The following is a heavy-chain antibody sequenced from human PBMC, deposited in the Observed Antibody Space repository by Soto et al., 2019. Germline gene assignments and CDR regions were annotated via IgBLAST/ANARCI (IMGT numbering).Heavy chain of an antibody. V-gene: IGHV3-23*01. CDR2: TGASGRTT. J-gene: IGHJ4*02. D-gene: IGHD5-18*01. CDR1: GFTFNISA. Sequence: GGSLRLSCAASGFTFNISAMTWVRQAPGKGLEWVSTTGASGRTTYYAHSVKGRFTVSRDNSKNTLDLQMSSLRAEDTAVYYCATVHNTSRPFDHWGQGTLVPVYS. CDR3: ATVHNTSRPFDH.